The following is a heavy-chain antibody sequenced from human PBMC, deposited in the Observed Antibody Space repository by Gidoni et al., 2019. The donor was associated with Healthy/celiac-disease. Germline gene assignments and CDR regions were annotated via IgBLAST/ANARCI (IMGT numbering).Heavy chain of an antibody. V-gene: IGHV3-21*01. CDR1: GFTFSSYS. CDR2: ISSSSSYI. D-gene: IGHD6-19*01. Sequence: EVQLVESGGGLVKPGGSLRLSCAASGFTFSSYSMNWVRQAPGKGLEWVSSISSSSSYIYYADSVKGRFTISRDNAKNSLSLQMNSLRAEDTAVYYCARDWSYSSGCVDYWGQGTLVTVSS. J-gene: IGHJ4*02. CDR3: ARDWSYSSGCVDY.